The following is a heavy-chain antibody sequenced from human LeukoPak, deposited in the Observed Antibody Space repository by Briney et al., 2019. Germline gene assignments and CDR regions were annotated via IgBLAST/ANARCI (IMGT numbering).Heavy chain of an antibody. CDR3: AKDTKYSTSWSPFDY. Sequence: GGSRRLSCVASGFTFSSYAMSWVRQAPGKGLEWVSAIGAGGKTTYYADSVKGRFTISRDNSKNTLFLQMNTLRAEDTALCYCAKDTKYSTSWSPFDYWGQGTLVTVSS. V-gene: IGHV3-23*01. CDR2: IGAGGKTT. D-gene: IGHD2-2*01. J-gene: IGHJ4*02. CDR1: GFTFSSYA.